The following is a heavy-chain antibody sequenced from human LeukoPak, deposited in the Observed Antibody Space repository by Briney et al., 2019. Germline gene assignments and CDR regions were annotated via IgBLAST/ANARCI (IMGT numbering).Heavy chain of an antibody. Sequence: GGSLRLSCAASGFAVSSNYMSWVRQAPGKGLEWVSAISGSGGSTYYADSVKGRFTISRDNSKNTLYLQMNSLRAEDTAVYYCAKDRSPYYDFWSGSYFDYWGQGTLVTVSS. CDR1: GFAVSSNY. D-gene: IGHD3-3*01. J-gene: IGHJ4*02. CDR2: ISGSGGST. V-gene: IGHV3-23*01. CDR3: AKDRSPYYDFWSGSYFDY.